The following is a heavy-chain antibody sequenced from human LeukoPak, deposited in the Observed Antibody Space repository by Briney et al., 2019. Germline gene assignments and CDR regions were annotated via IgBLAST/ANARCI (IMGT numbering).Heavy chain of an antibody. J-gene: IGHJ4*02. CDR1: GFTVSSNY. Sequence: GGSLRLSCAASGFTVSSNYMSWVRQAPGKGLEWVSVIYSGGSTYYADSVKGRFTISRDNSKNTLYLQMNSLRAEDMAVYYCARADYGDYFDYWGQGTLVTVSS. CDR3: ARADYGDYFDY. CDR2: IYSGGST. D-gene: IGHD3-16*01. V-gene: IGHV3-66*01.